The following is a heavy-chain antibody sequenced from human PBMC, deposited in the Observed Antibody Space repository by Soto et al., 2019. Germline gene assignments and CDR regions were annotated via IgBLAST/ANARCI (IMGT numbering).Heavy chain of an antibody. Sequence: TSETLSLTCTVSGGSISSSSYYWGWIRQPPGKGLEWIGSIYYSGSTYYNPSLKSRVTISVDTSKNQFSLKLSSVTAADTAVYYCARHFNNDYHDYWGQGTLVTVSS. CDR3: ARHFNNDYHDY. J-gene: IGHJ4*02. V-gene: IGHV4-39*01. CDR2: IYYSGST. CDR1: GGSISSSSYY. D-gene: IGHD4-17*01.